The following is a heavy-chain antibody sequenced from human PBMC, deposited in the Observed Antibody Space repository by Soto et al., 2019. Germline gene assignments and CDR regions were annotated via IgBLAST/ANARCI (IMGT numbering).Heavy chain of an antibody. CDR1: GGSFSGYY. J-gene: IGHJ4*02. Sequence: QVQLQQWGAGLLKPSETLSLTCAVYGGSFSGYYWSWIRQPPGKGLEWIGEINQSGSTNYNPPLXXQXXISVDTSKNQFSLKLSSVTAAVTAVYYCARTYSSSWSPFDYGGQGTLVTVSS. CDR3: ARTYSSSWSPFDY. V-gene: IGHV4-34*01. CDR2: INQSGST. D-gene: IGHD6-13*01.